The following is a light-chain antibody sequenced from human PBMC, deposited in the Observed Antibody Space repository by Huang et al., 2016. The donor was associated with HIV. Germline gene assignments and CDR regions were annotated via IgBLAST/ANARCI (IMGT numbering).Light chain of an antibody. CDR2: DSS. CDR3: QQRSNWWT. J-gene: IGKJ1*01. Sequence: EIVLTQSPATLSLSPGERATLSCRASQSVSSYLACYQQKPGQAPRLLIYDSSNRATGIPAMFSGSGSGTDFTLTISSLEPEDFAVYYCQQRSNWWTFGQGTKVEIK. V-gene: IGKV3-11*01. CDR1: QSVSSY.